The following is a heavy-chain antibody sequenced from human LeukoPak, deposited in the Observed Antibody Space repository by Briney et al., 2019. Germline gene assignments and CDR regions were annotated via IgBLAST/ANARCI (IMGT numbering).Heavy chain of an antibody. V-gene: IGHV1-2*02. CDR1: GYTFTGYY. Sequence: ASVKVSCKASGYTFTGYYMHWVRQAPGQGLEWMGWINPNSGGTNYAQKFQGRVTMTRDMSTSTVYMELSSLRSEDTAVYYCARDSTTVISGYYMDVWGKGTTVTVSS. J-gene: IGHJ6*03. CDR3: ARDSTTVISGYYMDV. CDR2: INPNSGGT. D-gene: IGHD4-17*01.